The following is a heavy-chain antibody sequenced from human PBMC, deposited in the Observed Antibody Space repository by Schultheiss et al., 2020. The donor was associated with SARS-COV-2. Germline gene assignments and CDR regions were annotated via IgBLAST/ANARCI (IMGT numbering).Heavy chain of an antibody. D-gene: IGHD1-26*01. CDR3: AKLVGAYDAFDI. J-gene: IGHJ3*02. V-gene: IGHV1-2*02. CDR2: IHPNSGGT. Sequence: ASVKVSCKASGYTFTSYGISWVRQAPGQGLEWMGWIHPNSGGTKYAQEFQGRVTMTRDMSSTTAYMELSRLRSDDTAVYYCAKLVGAYDAFDIWGQGTMVTVSS. CDR1: GYTFTSYG.